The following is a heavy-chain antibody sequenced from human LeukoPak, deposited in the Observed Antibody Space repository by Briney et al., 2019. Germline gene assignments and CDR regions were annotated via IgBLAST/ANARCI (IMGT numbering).Heavy chain of an antibody. CDR3: ARALPHRRLMDTTMEQHWFDP. CDR1: GYTFTSYY. V-gene: IGHV1-46*01. Sequence: ASVKVSCKASGYTFTSYYMHWVRQAPGQGLEWMGIINPSGGNTNYAQKFQGRVTMTRDMSTSTVYMELSSLRSEDTAMYYCARALPHRRLMDTTMEQHWFDPWGQGTLVTVSS. D-gene: IGHD5-18*01. J-gene: IGHJ5*02. CDR2: INPSGGNT.